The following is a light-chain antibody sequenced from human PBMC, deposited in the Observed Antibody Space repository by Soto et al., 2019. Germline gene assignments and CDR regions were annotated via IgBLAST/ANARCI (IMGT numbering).Light chain of an antibody. V-gene: IGLV3-9*01. J-gene: IGLJ3*02. Sequence: SYELTQPLSVSVALGQTARITCGGNNIGSKNVHWYQQKPGQGPVLVIYRDSNRPSGIPERFSGSNSGNTATLTISRAQAGDEADYYCQVWDSSTARVFGGGTQLTVL. CDR2: RDS. CDR1: NIGSKN. CDR3: QVWDSSTARV.